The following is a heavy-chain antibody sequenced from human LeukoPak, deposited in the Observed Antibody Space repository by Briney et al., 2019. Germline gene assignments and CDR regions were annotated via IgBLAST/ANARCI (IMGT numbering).Heavy chain of an antibody. CDR3: ARRHVEYSSSSDPYYFDY. V-gene: IGHV4-59*01. CDR1: GGSISSYY. J-gene: IGHJ4*02. CDR2: IYYSGST. D-gene: IGHD6-6*01. Sequence: PSETLSLTCTVSGGSISSYYRSWIRQPPGKGLEWIGYIYYSGSTNYNPSLKSRVTISVDTSKNQFSLKLSSVTAADMAVYYCARRHVEYSSSSDPYYFDYWGQGTLVTVSS.